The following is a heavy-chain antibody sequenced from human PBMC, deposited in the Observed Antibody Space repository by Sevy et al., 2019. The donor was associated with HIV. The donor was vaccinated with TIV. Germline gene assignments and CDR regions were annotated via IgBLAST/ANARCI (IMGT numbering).Heavy chain of an antibody. Sequence: SETLSLTCTVSGGSISSSSYYWGWIRPPPGKGLEWIGSIYYSGSTYYNPSLKSLVTISVDTSKNQFSLKLSSVSAAATAVYYCARRHGTVYTYYFDLWGRGTLVTVSS. V-gene: IGHV4-39*01. CDR1: GGSISSSSYY. CDR3: ARRHGTVYTYYFDL. D-gene: IGHD2-8*01. CDR2: IYYSGST. J-gene: IGHJ2*01.